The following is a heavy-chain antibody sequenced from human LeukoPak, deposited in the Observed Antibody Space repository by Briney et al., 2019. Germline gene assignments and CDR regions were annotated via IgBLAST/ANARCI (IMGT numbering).Heavy chain of an antibody. V-gene: IGHV1-69*04. CDR3: ARGLYYDFWSGYRNDAFDI. J-gene: IGHJ3*02. Sequence: GSSVKVSCKASGGTFSSYAISWVRQAPGQGLEWMGRIIPILGIANYAQKFQGRVTITADKSTSTAYMELSSLRSEDTAVYYCARGLYYDFWSGYRNDAFDIWGQGTMVTVSS. CDR1: GGTFSSYA. D-gene: IGHD3-3*01. CDR2: IIPILGIA.